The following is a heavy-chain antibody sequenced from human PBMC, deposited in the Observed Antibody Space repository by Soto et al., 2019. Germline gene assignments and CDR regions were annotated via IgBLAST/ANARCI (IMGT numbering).Heavy chain of an antibody. CDR1: GGSINSNAYY. Sequence: SETLSLTCSVSGGSINSNAYYWSWIRQPPRKGLEWLGYIHNSGSSHYRPSLKSRLNISLDTSKNQFSLKLTSVTPADTAMYSCARLRDGYNPFDYWGLGILVAVSS. D-gene: IGHD5-12*01. CDR2: IHNSGSS. V-gene: IGHV4-30-4*01. CDR3: ARLRDGYNPFDY. J-gene: IGHJ4*02.